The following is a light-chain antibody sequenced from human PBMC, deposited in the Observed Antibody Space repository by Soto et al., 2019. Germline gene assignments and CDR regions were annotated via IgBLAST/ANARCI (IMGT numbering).Light chain of an antibody. CDR1: QSISSY. CDR2: AAS. J-gene: IGKJ5*01. CDR3: RQSYSTPPIT. V-gene: IGKV1-39*01. Sequence: DVPMTQSPSSLSASVGDRVTITCRSSQSISSYLNWYQQKPGKAPKLLIYAASSLQSGVPSRFSGSGSGTDFTLTISSLQPEDFATYYCRQSYSTPPITFGQGTRL.